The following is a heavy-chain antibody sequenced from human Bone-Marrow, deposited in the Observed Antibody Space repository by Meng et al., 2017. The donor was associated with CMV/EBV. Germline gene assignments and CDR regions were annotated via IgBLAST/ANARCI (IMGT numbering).Heavy chain of an antibody. V-gene: IGHV3-30*02. Sequence: GGSLRLSCAASGFTFSYFGMHWVRQAPGKGLEWVAFIRYDGSNKYYADSVKGRFAISRDNPKNTLYLQMNSLRAEDTAVYYCAKDGLDGSYFDYWCQRTLVTASS. J-gene: IGHJ4*02. CDR2: IRYDGSNK. CDR1: GFTFSYFG. D-gene: IGHD1-26*01. CDR3: AKDGLDGSYFDY.